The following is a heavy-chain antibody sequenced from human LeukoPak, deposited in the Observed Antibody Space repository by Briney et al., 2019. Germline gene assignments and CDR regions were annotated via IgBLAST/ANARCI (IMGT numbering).Heavy chain of an antibody. Sequence: SVKVSCKASGGTXSSYAISWVRQAPGQGLEWMGGIIPIFGTANYAQKFQGRVTITADESTSTAYMELSSLRSEDTAVYYCARRFVPNYYDSSGYSPRGYAFDIWGQGTMVTVSS. J-gene: IGHJ3*02. CDR1: GGTXSSYA. CDR2: IIPIFGTA. CDR3: ARRFVPNYYDSSGYSPRGYAFDI. V-gene: IGHV1-69*13. D-gene: IGHD3-22*01.